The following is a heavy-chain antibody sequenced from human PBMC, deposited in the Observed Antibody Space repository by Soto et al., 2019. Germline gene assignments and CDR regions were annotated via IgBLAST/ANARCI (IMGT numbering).Heavy chain of an antibody. V-gene: IGHV4-39*01. CDR2: IYYRGNN. Sequence: QLQLQESGPGLVKPSETLSLTCSVSGDSINSDNYYWGWIRQPPGKGLEWIGSIYYRGNNYYNPCLKTPINITLDKSKRQFSMKLNAVTAADSAVYFCARLEGLATTSYYFDYWGQGTLVTVSS. CDR3: ARLEGLATTSYYFDY. D-gene: IGHD3-9*01. J-gene: IGHJ4*02. CDR1: GDSINSDNYY.